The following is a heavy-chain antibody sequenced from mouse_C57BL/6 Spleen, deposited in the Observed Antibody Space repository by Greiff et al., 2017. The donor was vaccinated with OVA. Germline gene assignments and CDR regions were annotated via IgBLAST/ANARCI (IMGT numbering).Heavy chain of an antibody. CDR1: GYSFTDYN. D-gene: IGHD1-1*01. CDR2: INPNYGTT. Sequence: EVLLVESGPELVKPGASVKISCKASGYSFTDYNMNWVKQSTGKSLEWIGVINPNYGTTSYNQKFKGKATLTVDQSSSTAYMQLNSLTSEDSAVYYCARSGYGSPYGDFDVWGTGTTVTVSS. J-gene: IGHJ1*03. V-gene: IGHV1-39*01. CDR3: ARSGYGSPYGDFDV.